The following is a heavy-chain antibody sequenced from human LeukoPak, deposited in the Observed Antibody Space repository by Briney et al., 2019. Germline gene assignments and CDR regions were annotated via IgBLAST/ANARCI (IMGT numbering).Heavy chain of an antibody. CDR3: ARAPIGSGDDYYFDY. D-gene: IGHD3-10*01. CDR2: IYYSGST. J-gene: IGHJ4*02. Sequence: SQTLSLTCTVSGGPISSGAYYWSRIRQHPGKGVEWIGYIYYSGSTYYNPSLKSRVIISIDTSKNQFSLNLSSVTAADTAVYYCARAPIGSGDDYYFDYWGQGTLVTVSS. CDR1: GGPISSGAYY. V-gene: IGHV4-31*03.